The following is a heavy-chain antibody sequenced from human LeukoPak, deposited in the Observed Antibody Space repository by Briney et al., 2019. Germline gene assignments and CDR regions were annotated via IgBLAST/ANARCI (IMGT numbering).Heavy chain of an antibody. CDR1: GFTFISYS. V-gene: IGHV3-48*01. J-gene: IGHJ6*03. D-gene: IGHD4-17*01. CDR2: ISSSSSTT. Sequence: GGPLRLSCAASGFTFISYSMNWVRQAPGKGLEWVSYISSSSSTTHYTDSVKGRFTISRDNANNSLYLQMNSLRAEDTAVYYCARDPRSTVTTRYYYYYMDDWGKGTTVTVSS. CDR3: ARDPRSTVTTRYYYYYMDD.